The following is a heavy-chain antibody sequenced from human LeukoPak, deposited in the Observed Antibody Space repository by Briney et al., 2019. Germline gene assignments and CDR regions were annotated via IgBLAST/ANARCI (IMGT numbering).Heavy chain of an antibody. CDR2: ISWNSGSI. Sequence: GRSLRLSCAASGFTFDDYAMHWVRQAPGKGLEWVSGISWNSGSIGYADSVKGRFTISRHNAKNSLYLQMNSLRAEDMALYYCAKDMSRGGFDYWGQGTLVTVSS. J-gene: IGHJ4*02. D-gene: IGHD3-16*01. CDR3: AKDMSRGGFDY. CDR1: GFTFDDYA. V-gene: IGHV3-9*03.